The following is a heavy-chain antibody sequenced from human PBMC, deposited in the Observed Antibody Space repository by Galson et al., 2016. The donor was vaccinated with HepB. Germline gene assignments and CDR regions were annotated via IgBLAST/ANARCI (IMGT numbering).Heavy chain of an antibody. V-gene: IGHV3-74*01. D-gene: IGHD6-19*01. J-gene: IGHJ4*02. CDR3: ARERPGIAVAAFDY. CDR1: DFTFSGRW. Sequence: SLRLSCAASDFTFSGRWMHWVRQVPGKGLVWVSYINADGTSTTYADSVKGRFTISRDNSKNTLYLQMNSLRAEDTAVYYCARERPGIAVAAFDYWGQGTLVTVSS. CDR2: INADGTST.